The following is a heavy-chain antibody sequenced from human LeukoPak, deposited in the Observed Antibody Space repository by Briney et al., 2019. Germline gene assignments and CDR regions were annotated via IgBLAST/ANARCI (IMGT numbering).Heavy chain of an antibody. J-gene: IGHJ3*02. D-gene: IGHD1-26*01. V-gene: IGHV3-30*18. CDR3: AKDLGASAPPYAFDI. CDR1: GFTFSSYG. Sequence: PGGSLRLSCAASGFTFSSYGMHWVRQAPGKGLEWVAVISYDGSNKYYADSVKGRFTISRDNSKNTLYLQVNSLRADDTAVYFCAKDLGASAPPYAFDIWGQGTMVTVSS. CDR2: ISYDGSNK.